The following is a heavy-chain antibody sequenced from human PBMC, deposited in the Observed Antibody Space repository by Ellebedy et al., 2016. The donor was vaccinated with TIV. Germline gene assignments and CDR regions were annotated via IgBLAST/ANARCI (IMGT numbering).Heavy chain of an antibody. V-gene: IGHV1-69*04. D-gene: IGHD4-17*01. J-gene: IGHJ4*02. Sequence: AASVKVSCKAFGGTFRNYAVTWVRQPAGQGLAWMGRINPILGTANYAPKFQGRVTMTADNSTSTDYMELTTLGSEEKAVYYCAADYGDYIIEDWGQGTLITVSS. CDR2: INPILGTA. CDR1: GGTFRNYA. CDR3: AADYGDYIIED.